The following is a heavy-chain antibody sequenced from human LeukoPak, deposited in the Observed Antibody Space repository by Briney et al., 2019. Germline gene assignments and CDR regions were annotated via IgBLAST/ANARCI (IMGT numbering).Heavy chain of an antibody. CDR1: GFSLTTSGVG. Sequence: SGPTLVKPTQTLTLTCSFSGFSLTTSGVGVGWIRQPPGKALEWLALIYWNDDKRYSPSLKSRLTVTKDTSKNLVVLTLTNMDPMDASTYYCALTSYVGEFCLAYWCQGALVTGSS. CDR3: ALTSYVGEFCLAY. V-gene: IGHV2-5*01. D-gene: IGHD3-10*01. CDR2: IYWNDDK. J-gene: IGHJ4*02.